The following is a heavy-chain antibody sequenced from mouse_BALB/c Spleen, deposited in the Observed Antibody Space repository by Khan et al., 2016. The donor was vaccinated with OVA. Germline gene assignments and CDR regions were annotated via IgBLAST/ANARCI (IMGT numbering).Heavy chain of an antibody. J-gene: IGHJ4*01. CDR2: IDPANGNT. Sequence: EVQLQQSGAELVKPGASVKLSCTASGFNIKDTYMHWVKQRPEQGLEWIGRIDPANGNTKYDPKFQGKATITADTSSNTAYLQLSSLTSEDTAVYYCARGVDYDPFYAMDYWGQGTSVTVSS. D-gene: IGHD2-4*01. V-gene: IGHV14-3*02. CDR1: GFNIKDTY. CDR3: ARGVDYDPFYAMDY.